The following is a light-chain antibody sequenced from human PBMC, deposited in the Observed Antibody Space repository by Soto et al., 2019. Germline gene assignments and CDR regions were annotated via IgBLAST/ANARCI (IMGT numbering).Light chain of an antibody. V-gene: IGKV3-15*01. CDR1: QAVSTN. CDR2: GAS. Sequence: EIVMTHAPPRLSVSPGERATLSCMASQAVSTNLAWYHQKPDQAPMILIYGASTRATGMPARFSGSGSGTEFTLTISSLKSEDFAVSYRQQYNNWPTVGGGTMVDIK. J-gene: IGKJ4*01. CDR3: QQYNNWPT.